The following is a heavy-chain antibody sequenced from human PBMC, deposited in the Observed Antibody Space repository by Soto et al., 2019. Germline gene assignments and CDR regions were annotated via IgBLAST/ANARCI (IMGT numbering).Heavy chain of an antibody. Sequence: PGGSLRLSWVVSGFTFSDYGMHWVRQAPGKGLEWVAVISPDGKNQYYPDSLRGRFTISRDDSKSTLYLQLNSLRAEETAVYYCVKPSGWYHDSWGKGTQVTVSS. J-gene: IGHJ4*02. CDR3: VKPSGWYHDS. V-gene: IGHV3-30*18. D-gene: IGHD6-19*01. CDR2: ISPDGKNQ. CDR1: GFTFSDYG.